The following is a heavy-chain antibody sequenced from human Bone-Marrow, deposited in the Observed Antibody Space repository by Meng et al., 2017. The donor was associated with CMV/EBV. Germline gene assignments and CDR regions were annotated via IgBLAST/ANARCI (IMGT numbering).Heavy chain of an antibody. CDR1: GGSISSGGYY. CDR3: ARVLGTVTTNWFDP. V-gene: IGHV4-39*02. CDR2: INDRRST. J-gene: IGHJ5*02. D-gene: IGHD4-17*01. Sequence: SGGSISSGGYYWAWIRQPPGKGLEWIGKINDRRSTNYDPSLKSRVTMSIDTAKAHFSLKLTSVTAADTAVYYCARVLGTVTTNWFDPWGQGTLVTVSS.